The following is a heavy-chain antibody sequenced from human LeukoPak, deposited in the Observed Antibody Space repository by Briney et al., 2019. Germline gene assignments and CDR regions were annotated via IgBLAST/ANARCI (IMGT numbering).Heavy chain of an antibody. V-gene: IGHV1-58*02. CDR1: GFTFTSSA. Sequence: AASVKVSCKASGFTFTSSAMQWVRQARGQRLEWIGWIVVGSGNTNYAQKFQERVTITRDMSTSTAYMELSSLRSEDTAVYYCAAGSKVATTFGYWGQGTLVTVSS. J-gene: IGHJ4*02. CDR3: AAGSKVATTFGY. CDR2: IVVGSGNT. D-gene: IGHD5-12*01.